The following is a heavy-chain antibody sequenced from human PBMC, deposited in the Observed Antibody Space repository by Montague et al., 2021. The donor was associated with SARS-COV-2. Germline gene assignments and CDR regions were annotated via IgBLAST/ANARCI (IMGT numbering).Heavy chain of an antibody. Sequence: SETLSLTCTVSGGSISSGGYYWSWIRQHPGKGLEWIGYIYYSGSANYNPSLKSRSTISVDTSNNQFSLRLSSVTAADTAVYYCARAYCGGDCHVGPRGQGIRVTASA. V-gene: IGHV4-61*08. CDR2: IYYSGSA. J-gene: IGHJ5*02. CDR3: ARAYCGGDCHVGP. D-gene: IGHD2-21*02. CDR1: GGSISSGGYY.